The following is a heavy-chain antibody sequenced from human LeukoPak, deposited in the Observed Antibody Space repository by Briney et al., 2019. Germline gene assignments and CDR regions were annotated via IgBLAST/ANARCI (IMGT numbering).Heavy chain of an antibody. CDR3: ARVGTDYYGSGSYYLDY. V-gene: IGHV4-30-2*01. CDR2: IYHSGST. J-gene: IGHJ4*02. Sequence: SETLSLTCAVSGGSISRGGYSWSWIRQPPGKGLEWIGYIYHSGSTYYNPSLKSRVTISVDRSKNQFSLKLSSVTAADTAVYYCARVGTDYYGSGSYYLDYWGQGTLVTVSS. D-gene: IGHD3-10*01. CDR1: GGSISRGGYS.